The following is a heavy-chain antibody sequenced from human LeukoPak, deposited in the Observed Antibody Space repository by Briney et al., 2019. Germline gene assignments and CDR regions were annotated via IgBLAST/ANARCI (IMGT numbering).Heavy chain of an antibody. CDR3: TTSLSGYDFLFDY. Sequence: GGSLRLSCVASGFTFSNAWMSWVRQAPGKGLEWVGRIKSKTDGGTTDYAAPVKDRFTFSRDDSKNTLYLQMNNLQTEDTAVYYCTTSLSGYDFLFDYWGQGTLVTVSS. J-gene: IGHJ4*02. CDR2: IKSKTDGGTT. CDR1: GFTFSNAW. V-gene: IGHV3-15*01. D-gene: IGHD5-12*01.